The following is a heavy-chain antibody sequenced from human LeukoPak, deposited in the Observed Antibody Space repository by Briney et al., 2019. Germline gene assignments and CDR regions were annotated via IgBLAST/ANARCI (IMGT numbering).Heavy chain of an antibody. V-gene: IGHV4-34*01. CDR2: INHSGST. D-gene: IGHD2-15*01. Sequence: SETLSLTCAVYGGSFSGYYWNWIRQPPGKGLEWIGEINHSGSTNYHPFLKSRVTISVDTSKNQISLKMSSVTAADTAVYYCARGVRSGGTFALDYWGQGTLVTVSS. CDR1: GGSFSGYY. J-gene: IGHJ4*02. CDR3: ARGVRSGGTFALDY.